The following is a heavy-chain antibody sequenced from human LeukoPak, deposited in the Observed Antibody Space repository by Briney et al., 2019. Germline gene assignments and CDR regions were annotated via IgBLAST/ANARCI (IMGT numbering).Heavy chain of an antibody. D-gene: IGHD2-21*01. V-gene: IGHV3-64*02. CDR2: IDSNAGNT. CDR1: GFTFSAYS. CDR3: ARVGDNNAFDL. Sequence: GGSLRLSCAASGFTFSAYSMHWVRQAPGKELEYVSAIDSNAGNTFYAESVKGRCTISRDNSRNTLFLEMGSLTTDGMAVYYCARVGDNNAFDLWGQGTMVTVSS. J-gene: IGHJ3*01.